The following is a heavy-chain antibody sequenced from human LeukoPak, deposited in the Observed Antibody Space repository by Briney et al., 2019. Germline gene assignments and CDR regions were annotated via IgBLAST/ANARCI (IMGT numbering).Heavy chain of an antibody. D-gene: IGHD3-9*01. Sequence: GGSLRLSCAASGFTFDDYGMSWVRQAPGKGLEWVAVISYDGSNKYYADSVKGRFTISRDNSKNTLYLQMNSLRAEDTAVYYCAKDRDYDILTGYSPCFDYWGQGTLVTVSS. CDR1: GFTFDDYG. CDR2: ISYDGSNK. CDR3: AKDRDYDILTGYSPCFDY. V-gene: IGHV3-30*18. J-gene: IGHJ4*02.